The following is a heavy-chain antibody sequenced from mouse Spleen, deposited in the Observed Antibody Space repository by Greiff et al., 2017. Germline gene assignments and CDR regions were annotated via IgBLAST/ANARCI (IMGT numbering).Heavy chain of an antibody. CDR3: ASYYYGSSWYFDV. V-gene: IGHV14-3*01. J-gene: IGHJ1*03. D-gene: IGHD1-1*01. CDR2: IDPASGNT. CDR1: GFNIKNTY. Sequence: VQLQQSVAELVRPGASVKLSCTASGFNIKNTYMHWVKQRPEQGLEWIGRIDPASGNTKYAPKFQGKATITADTSSNTAYLQLSSLTSEDTAIYYCASYYYGSSWYFDVWGTGTTVTVSS.